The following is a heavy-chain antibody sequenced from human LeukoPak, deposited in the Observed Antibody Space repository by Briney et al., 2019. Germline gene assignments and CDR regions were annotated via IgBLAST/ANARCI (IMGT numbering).Heavy chain of an antibody. V-gene: IGHV1-8*01. Sequence: ASVKVSCKASGYTFTSYDINWVRQATGQGLEWMGWMNPNSGNTGYAQKFQGRVTMARNTSISTAYMELSSLRSEDTAVYYCARGKQLVAPHNRFDPWGQGTLVTVSS. CDR3: ARGKQLVAPHNRFDP. D-gene: IGHD6-6*01. J-gene: IGHJ5*02. CDR1: GYTFTSYD. CDR2: MNPNSGNT.